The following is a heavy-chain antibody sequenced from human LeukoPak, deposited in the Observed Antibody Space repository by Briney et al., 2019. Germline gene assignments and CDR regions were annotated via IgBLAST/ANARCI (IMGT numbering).Heavy chain of an antibody. CDR1: GYTFTTKY. CDR2: MNPNSGDT. V-gene: IGHV1-2*02. CDR3: ATDQYTSSSGRFDP. D-gene: IGHD6-6*01. J-gene: IGHJ5*02. Sequence: ASVKVSCKASGYTFTTKYMHWVRQAPGQGLGWMGWMNPNSGDTKYAQKFQGRVTMTRDTSITTAYMELSRLRSDDTAVYYCATDQYTSSSGRFDPCGQGSLVTVSS.